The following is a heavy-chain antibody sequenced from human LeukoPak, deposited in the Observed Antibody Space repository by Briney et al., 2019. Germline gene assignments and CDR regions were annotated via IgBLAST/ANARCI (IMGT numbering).Heavy chain of an antibody. Sequence: GGSLRLSCAASGFIVSSNYMSWVRQAPGKGLEWVSVIYSGGSTYYADSVKGRFTISRDNSKNTLYLQMNSLRAEDTAVYYCASPSPEYNSSWYYYYYGMDVWGQGTTVTVSS. D-gene: IGHD6-13*01. CDR1: GFIVSSNY. CDR3: ASPSPEYNSSWYYYYYGMDV. J-gene: IGHJ6*02. V-gene: IGHV3-53*01. CDR2: IYSGGST.